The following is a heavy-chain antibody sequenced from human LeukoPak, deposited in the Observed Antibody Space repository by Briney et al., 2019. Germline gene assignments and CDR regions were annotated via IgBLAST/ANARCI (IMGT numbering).Heavy chain of an antibody. CDR1: GGSISSSSYY. CDR2: IYYSGST. V-gene: IGHV4-61*05. CDR3: ARSSEGRYYYDSSGFSYYYYYMDV. Sequence: SETLSLTCAVSGGSISSSSYYWGWIRQPPGKGLEWIGYIYYSGSTYYNPSLRSRVTISVDTSKNQFSLKLSSVTAADTAVYYCARSSEGRYYYDSSGFSYYYYYMDVWGKGTTVTISS. J-gene: IGHJ6*03. D-gene: IGHD3-22*01.